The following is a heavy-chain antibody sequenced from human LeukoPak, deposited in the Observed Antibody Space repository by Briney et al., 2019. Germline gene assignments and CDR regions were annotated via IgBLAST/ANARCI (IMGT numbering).Heavy chain of an antibody. V-gene: IGHV3-30*04. Sequence: GRSLRLSCAVSGFTFSSYAMHWVRQAPGKGLEWVSFLSYDGSKEYYADSVKGRFTISRDNSKNTLYLQMNGLRAEDTAVYYCARDLYHAATFESWGHGSLVTVSS. CDR3: ARDLYHAATFES. CDR1: GFTFSSYA. D-gene: IGHD2-15*01. J-gene: IGHJ4*03. CDR2: LSYDGSKE.